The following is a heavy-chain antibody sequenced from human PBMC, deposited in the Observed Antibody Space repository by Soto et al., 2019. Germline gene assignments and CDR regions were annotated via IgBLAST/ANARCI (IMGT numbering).Heavy chain of an antibody. CDR3: ARDRSVWFGELLYYFDY. Sequence: NRGASVKVSCKASGYTFTSYGISWVRQAPGQGLEWMGWISAYNGNTNYAQKLQGRVTMTTDTSTSTAYMELRSLRSDDTAVYYCARDRSVWFGELLYYFDYWGQGTLVTVSS. D-gene: IGHD3-10*01. V-gene: IGHV1-18*01. CDR2: ISAYNGNT. J-gene: IGHJ4*02. CDR1: GYTFTSYG.